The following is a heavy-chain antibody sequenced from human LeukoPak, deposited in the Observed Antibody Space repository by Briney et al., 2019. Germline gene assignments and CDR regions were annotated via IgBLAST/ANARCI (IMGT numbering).Heavy chain of an antibody. J-gene: IGHJ4*02. CDR1: GFTFTSSA. D-gene: IGHD3-22*01. V-gene: IGHV1-58*02. Sequence: SVKVSCKASGFTFTSSAMQWVRQARGQRLEWIGWIVVGSGNTNYAQKFQERVTITRDMSTSTAYMELSSLRSEGTAVYYCAADRGYYDSSGSIFDYWGQGTLVTVSS. CDR3: AADRGYYDSSGSIFDY. CDR2: IVVGSGNT.